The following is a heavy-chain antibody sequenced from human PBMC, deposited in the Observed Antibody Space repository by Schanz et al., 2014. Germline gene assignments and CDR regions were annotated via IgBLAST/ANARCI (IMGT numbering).Heavy chain of an antibody. CDR2: ISGSGGST. V-gene: IGHV3-23*04. J-gene: IGHJ4*02. CDR1: GFTFSAYA. Sequence: EVQLVESGGGLVQPGGSLRLSCAASGFTFSAYAMTWVRQIPGKGLEWVSAISGSGGSTYYADSVKGRFTISRDNSKNTLYLQMNSLRAEDTAVYYCVRDSFFAFDYWGQGTLVTVSS. D-gene: IGHD3-3*01. CDR3: VRDSFFAFDY.